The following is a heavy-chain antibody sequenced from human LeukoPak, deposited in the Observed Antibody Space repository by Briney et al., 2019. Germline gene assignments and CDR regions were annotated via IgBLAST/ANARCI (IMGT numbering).Heavy chain of an antibody. Sequence: PGGSLRLSCAASGFILSAYGVHWVRQGPGKGLEWVAVIWYDGTSKDYADSVKGRFTFSRDNSKNTLYLQMNSLTVEDTAVYYCARSQSSSLIDYWGQGTLVTVSS. CDR1: GFILSAYG. D-gene: IGHD6-13*01. CDR3: ARSQSSSLIDY. CDR2: IWYDGTSK. V-gene: IGHV3-33*01. J-gene: IGHJ4*02.